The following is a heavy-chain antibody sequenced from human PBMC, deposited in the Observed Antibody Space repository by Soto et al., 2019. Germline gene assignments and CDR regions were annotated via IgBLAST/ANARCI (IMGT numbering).Heavy chain of an antibody. CDR3: ARGVRPFIAARQTLYYFDY. CDR1: GYTFTSYG. D-gene: IGHD6-6*01. V-gene: IGHV1-18*01. J-gene: IGHJ4*02. Sequence: GASVKVSCKASGYTFTSYGISWVRQAPGQGLEWMEWISAYNGNTNYAQKLQGRVTMTTDTSTSIAYMELRSLRSDDTAVYYCARGVRPFIAARQTLYYFDYWGQGTLVTVSS. CDR2: ISAYNGNT.